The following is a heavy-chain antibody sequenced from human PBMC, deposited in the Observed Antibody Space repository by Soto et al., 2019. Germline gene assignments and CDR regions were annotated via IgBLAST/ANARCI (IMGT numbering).Heavy chain of an antibody. D-gene: IGHD3-22*01. CDR3: ARVGPWVPYYYDSSPYTFENWFDP. CDR2: IYHGGST. J-gene: IGHJ5*02. CDR1: GYSISSGYY. V-gene: IGHV4-38-2*01. Sequence: PSETLSLTSDVSGYSISSGYYWSWLRQPPGKGLEWLGSIYHGGSTYYNPSLNSRATLSIDMTNNHVSLILNSVTAADTAVYYCARVGPWVPYYYDSSPYTFENWFDPWGQGTLVTVSS.